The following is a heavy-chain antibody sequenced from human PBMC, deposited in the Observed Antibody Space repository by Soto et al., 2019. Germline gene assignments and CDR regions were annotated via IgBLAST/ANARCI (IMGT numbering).Heavy chain of an antibody. CDR2: ISYSGST. D-gene: IGHD2-2*01. Sequence: QVQLQESGPGLVKPSQTLSLTCTVSGGSISSSGSYWTWIRQHPGKGLEWIGYISYSGSTVYNPSLESRVTIXVDTSKNQFSLNLSSVTAADTAVYYCARAAANIDYWGQGTLVTVSS. V-gene: IGHV4-31*03. J-gene: IGHJ4*02. CDR1: GGSISSSGSY. CDR3: ARAAANIDY.